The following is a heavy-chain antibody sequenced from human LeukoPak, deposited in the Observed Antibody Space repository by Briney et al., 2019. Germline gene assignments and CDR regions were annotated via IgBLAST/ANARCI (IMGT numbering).Heavy chain of an antibody. CDR3: ARGSRGDGAAFDI. CDR1: GSMYNYY. V-gene: IGHV4-59*01. Sequence: SETLSLTCTVSGSMYNYYWSWIRQPPGKGLEWIGYIYYSGSTNYNPSLKSRVTISVDTSKNQFSLKLSSVTAADTAVYYCARGSRGDGAAFDIWGQGTMVTVSS. D-gene: IGHD7-27*01. CDR2: IYYSGST. J-gene: IGHJ3*02.